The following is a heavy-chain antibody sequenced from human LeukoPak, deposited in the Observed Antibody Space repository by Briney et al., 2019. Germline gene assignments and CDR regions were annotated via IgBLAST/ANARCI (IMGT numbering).Heavy chain of an antibody. Sequence: SETLSLTCTVSGGSISSHYWSWIRQPPGKGLEWIGYIYYSGSTNYNPSLKSRVTISVDTSKNQFSLKLSSVTAADTAVYYCARALYYDFWSGHPIKGPYNWFDPWGQGTLVTVSS. CDR1: GGSISSHY. J-gene: IGHJ5*02. V-gene: IGHV4-59*11. CDR2: IYYSGST. CDR3: ARALYYDFWSGHPIKGPYNWFDP. D-gene: IGHD3-3*01.